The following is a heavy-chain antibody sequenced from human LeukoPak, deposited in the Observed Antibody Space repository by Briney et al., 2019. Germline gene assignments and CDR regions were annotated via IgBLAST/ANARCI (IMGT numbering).Heavy chain of an antibody. CDR3: AREGGPYRPLDY. CDR1: GASLSSYY. Sequence: SETLSLTCTVSGASLSSYYWSWIRQPPGKGLEWIGYIYSRGLTRGSTNYNPSLKSRVTISVDTSKNQFSLKLSSVTAADTAVYYCAREGGPYRPLDYSGQGTLVTVSS. CDR2: IYSRGLTRGST. V-gene: IGHV4-59*01. J-gene: IGHJ4*02.